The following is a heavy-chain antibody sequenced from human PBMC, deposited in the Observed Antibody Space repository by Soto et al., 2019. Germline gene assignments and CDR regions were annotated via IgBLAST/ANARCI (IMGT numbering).Heavy chain of an antibody. V-gene: IGHV3-7*01. J-gene: IGHJ4*02. Sequence: EVQLVESGGGLVQPGGSLRLSCAASGFTFSSYWMPWVRQAPGKGLEWVANIKQDGSAKYYVDSVKGRFTISRDNAKNSLYLQLNSLRAEDTAVYCCASRLKTSGWYGLHEGAFDYWGQGTLVTVSS. CDR3: ASRLKTSGWYGLHEGAFDY. CDR2: IKQDGSAK. CDR1: GFTFSSYW. D-gene: IGHD6-19*01.